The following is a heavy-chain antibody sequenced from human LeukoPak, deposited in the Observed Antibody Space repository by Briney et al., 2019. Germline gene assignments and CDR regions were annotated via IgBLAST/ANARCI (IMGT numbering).Heavy chain of an antibody. V-gene: IGHV1-18*01. J-gene: IGHJ5*02. CDR3: ARDGRQGYLSS. CDR1: GYTCTSYG. D-gene: IGHD3-16*02. CDR2: IRAYNGNT. Sequence: ASVKVSCKASGYTCTSYGISGVRHAPRQGLEWLRWIRAYNGNTNYSRKLQGRVTMATGTSTGTACMGLRSLRSDHTAVYCCARDGRQGYLSSWGQGTLVIVSS.